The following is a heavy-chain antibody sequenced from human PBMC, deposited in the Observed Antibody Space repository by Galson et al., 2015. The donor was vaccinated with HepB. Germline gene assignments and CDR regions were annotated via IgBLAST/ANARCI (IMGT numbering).Heavy chain of an antibody. CDR2: YSGNT. V-gene: IGHV1-18*01. D-gene: IGHD6-19*01. J-gene: IGHJ6*03. Sequence: YSGNTNYAQRLQGRVTMTTDTSTGTAYMELRSLRSDDTAVYYCARGSIAVAHYYMDVWGKGTTVTVSS. CDR3: ARGSIAVAHYYMDV.